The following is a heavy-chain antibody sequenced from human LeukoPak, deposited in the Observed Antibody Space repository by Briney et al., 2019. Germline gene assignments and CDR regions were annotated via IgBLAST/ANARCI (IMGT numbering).Heavy chain of an antibody. CDR1: GYTFTGYY. V-gene: IGHV1-2*02. D-gene: IGHD1-26*01. Sequence: GASVKVSCKASGYTFTGYYMNWVRQAPGQGLEWMGWINSNSGGTNYAQKFQGRVTMTRDTSISTAYMELTGLRSDATAVYYCARADIVGATPDFDYWGQGTLVTVSS. CDR3: ARADIVGATPDFDY. CDR2: INSNSGGT. J-gene: IGHJ4*02.